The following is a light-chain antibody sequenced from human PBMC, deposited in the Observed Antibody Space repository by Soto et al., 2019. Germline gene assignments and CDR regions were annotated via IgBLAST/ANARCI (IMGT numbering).Light chain of an antibody. CDR3: CSFAGGLFV. CDR1: NSNIGSHNY. Sequence: SALTQPRSVSGSPGQAVTVSCTGSNSNIGSHNYVSWYQQHPGKAPKLLLHDVTERPSGVPGRFSGSKSGNTASLTISGLQAEDEADYFCCSFAGGLFVFGSGTKVTVL. V-gene: IGLV2-11*01. J-gene: IGLJ1*01. CDR2: DVT.